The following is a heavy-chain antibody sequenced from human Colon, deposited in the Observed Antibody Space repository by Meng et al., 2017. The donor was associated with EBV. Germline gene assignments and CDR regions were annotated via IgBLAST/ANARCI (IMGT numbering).Heavy chain of an antibody. D-gene: IGHD6-19*01. V-gene: IGHV4-31*03. Sequence: QVQVPEWGRGLVYAAAHLSLLCTVSGGFVSSGCYYWSWIRQHPGKCLECFGHSYYSASTFYNPSLKRRVIISIDTSKNQFSLNLRSVTAADTAVYYCARVSSGWDYFDYWGQGTLVTVSS. CDR3: ARVSSGWDYFDY. CDR2: SYYSAST. J-gene: IGHJ4*02. CDR1: GGFVSSGCYY.